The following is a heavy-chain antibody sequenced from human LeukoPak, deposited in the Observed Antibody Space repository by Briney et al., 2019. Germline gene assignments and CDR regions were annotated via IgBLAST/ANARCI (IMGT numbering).Heavy chain of an antibody. D-gene: IGHD6-13*01. Sequence: ASVKVSCKASGYTFTSYYIHWVRQAPGQGLEWMGWISPNSGGTNYAQKFQGRVTMTRDTSISTAYMELSRLRSDDTAVYYCSISGYYTSWYYFDFWGQGTLITVSS. CDR1: GYTFTSYY. V-gene: IGHV1-2*02. CDR2: ISPNSGGT. J-gene: IGHJ4*02. CDR3: SISGYYTSWYYFDF.